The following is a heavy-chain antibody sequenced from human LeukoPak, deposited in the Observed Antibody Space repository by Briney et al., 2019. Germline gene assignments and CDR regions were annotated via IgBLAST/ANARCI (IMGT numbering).Heavy chain of an antibody. Sequence: SETLSLTCTVSGGSISSYYWSWIRQPAGKGLEWIGRIYTSGSTNYNPSLKSRVTISVDTSKNQFSLKLSSVTAADTAVYYCARRGYSYGIFYYWGQGTLVTVSS. J-gene: IGHJ4*02. D-gene: IGHD5-18*01. CDR3: ARRGYSYGIFYY. V-gene: IGHV4-4*07. CDR1: GGSISSYY. CDR2: IYTSGST.